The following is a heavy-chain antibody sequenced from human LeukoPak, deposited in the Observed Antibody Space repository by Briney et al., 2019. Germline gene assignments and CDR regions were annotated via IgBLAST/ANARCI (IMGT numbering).Heavy chain of an antibody. J-gene: IGHJ3*01. D-gene: IGHD1-20*01. CDR2: INTDTGKP. Sequence: ASVTVSYKASGYTFTSYGISWVGQAPGQGREWMGWINTDTGKPTYAQGFPGHYVFSLDTSVSTAYLQIISLKAEDTAVYYCARAGLTGSKVAFDVWGQGTMVTVSS. CDR1: GYTFTSYG. V-gene: IGHV7-4-1*02. CDR3: ARAGLTGSKVAFDV.